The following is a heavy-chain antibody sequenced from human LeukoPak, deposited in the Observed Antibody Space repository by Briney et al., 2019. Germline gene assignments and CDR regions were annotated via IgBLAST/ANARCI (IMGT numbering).Heavy chain of an antibody. CDR1: GGSVSSNIYY. CDR3: ARSRGRYCSSTSCLDNDAFDI. Sequence: SETLSLTCTVSGGSVSSNIYYWNWIRQPPGKGLEWIGYIYYSGSTNYNPSLKSRVTISVDTSKNQFSLKLSSVTAADTAVYYCARSRGRYCSSTSCLDNDAFDIWGQGTMVTVSS. J-gene: IGHJ3*02. D-gene: IGHD2-2*01. CDR2: IYYSGST. V-gene: IGHV4-61*01.